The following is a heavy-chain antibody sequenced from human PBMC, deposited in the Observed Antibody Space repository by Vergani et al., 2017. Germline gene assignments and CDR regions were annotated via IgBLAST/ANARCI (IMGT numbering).Heavy chain of an antibody. CDR1: GYTFTGYY. J-gene: IGHJ5*02. CDR2: INPNNGGT. CDR3: ARDRGYCSGGSCYVGVFWFDP. Sequence: QVQLVQSGAEVKKPGASVKVSCKASGYTFTGYYMHWVRQAPGQGLEWMGWINPNNGGTNYAQKFQGRVTMTRDTSISTAYMELSRLRSDDTAVYYCARDRGYCSGGSCYVGVFWFDPWGQGTLVTVSS. D-gene: IGHD2-15*01. V-gene: IGHV1-2*02.